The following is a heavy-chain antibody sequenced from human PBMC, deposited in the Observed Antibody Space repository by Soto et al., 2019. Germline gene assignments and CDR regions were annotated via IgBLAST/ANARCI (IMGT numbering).Heavy chain of an antibody. J-gene: IGHJ6*02. V-gene: IGHV5-51*01. CDR2: IYPGDSDT. D-gene: IGHD3-10*01. CDR1: GYSFTSYW. CDR3: RSAAHGAGPLGVMGV. Sequence: PGESLKISCKGSGYSFTSYWIGWVRQMPGKGLEWMGIIYPGDSDTRYSPSFQGQVTISADRSISTAYLQWSSLKASDTAMYYCRSAAHGAGPLGVMGVWGQGTGGAVS.